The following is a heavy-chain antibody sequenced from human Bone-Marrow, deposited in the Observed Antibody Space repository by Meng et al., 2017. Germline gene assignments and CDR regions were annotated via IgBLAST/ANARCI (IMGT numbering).Heavy chain of an antibody. CDR1: GGSISSSSYY. CDR2: IYYSGST. D-gene: IGHD3-16*02. Sequence: GSLRLSCTVSGGSISSSSYYWGWIRQPPGKGLEWIGSIYYSGSTYYNPSLKSRVTISVDTSKNQFSLKLSSVTAADTAVYYCARDRYYDYVWGSYRPTGGAFDIWGQGTMVTVSS. CDR3: ARDRYYDYVWGSYRPTGGAFDI. J-gene: IGHJ3*02. V-gene: IGHV4-39*07.